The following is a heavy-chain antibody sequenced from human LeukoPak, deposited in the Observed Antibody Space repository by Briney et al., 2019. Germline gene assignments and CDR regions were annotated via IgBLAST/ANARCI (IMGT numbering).Heavy chain of an antibody. J-gene: IGHJ3*02. V-gene: IGHV3-21*01. CDR1: GFTFSSYS. Sequence: PGGSLRLSCAASGFTFSSYSMNWVRQAPGKGLEWVSSISSSSSYIYYADSVKGRFTISRDNAKNSLYLQMNSLRAEDTAVYYCARDEISRITMIVVVGKAFDIWGQGTMVTVSS. CDR3: ARDEISRITMIVVVGKAFDI. D-gene: IGHD3-22*01. CDR2: ISSSSSYI.